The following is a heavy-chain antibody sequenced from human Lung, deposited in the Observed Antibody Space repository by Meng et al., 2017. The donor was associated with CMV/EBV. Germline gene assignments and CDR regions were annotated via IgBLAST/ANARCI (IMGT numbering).Heavy chain of an antibody. CDR3: ARVVTALWGYYFDY. V-gene: IGHV4-4*02. CDR1: GGAISSSNW. Sequence: QWPRRGSGPGRGKPSGTLSLTVAVSGGAISSSNWWSWVRQPPGKGLEWIGEIYHSGSPNYNPSLKSRVTISVDKSKNQFSLKLSSVTAADTAVYYCARVVTALWGYYFDYWGQGTLVTVSS. CDR2: IYHSGSP. D-gene: IGHD2-21*02. J-gene: IGHJ4*02.